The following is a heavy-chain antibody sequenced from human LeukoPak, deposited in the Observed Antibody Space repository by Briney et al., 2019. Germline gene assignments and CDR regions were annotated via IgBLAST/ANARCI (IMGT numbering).Heavy chain of an antibody. J-gene: IGHJ5*02. CDR1: GGSLRSSNFY. Sequence: SETLSLTCTVSGGSLRSSNFYWGWLRQPPGTGLEWIGNINYSGLTYYNPSVKSRVTLSVDVSKNRFSLHLTSVTAADTALYFCARTHFDSLGWFDPWGQGIQVIVSS. CDR2: INYSGLT. CDR3: ARTHFDSLGWFDP. V-gene: IGHV4-39*07. D-gene: IGHD3-9*01.